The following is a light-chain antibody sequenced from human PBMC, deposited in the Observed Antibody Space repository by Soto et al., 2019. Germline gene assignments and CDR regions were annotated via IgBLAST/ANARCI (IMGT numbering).Light chain of an antibody. CDR1: SXNIGAGYD. CDR2: GNN. CDR3: QSYDRSLSGSGV. V-gene: IGLV1-40*01. Sequence: QSVLTQPPAVSGAPGQGVTISCTGSSXNIGAGYDVHWYQQLPGRVPKLLIYGNNNRPSGVPDRFSVSESGASASLAITGLQAEDEADYYCQSYDRSLSGSGVFGTGTKVTVL. J-gene: IGLJ1*01.